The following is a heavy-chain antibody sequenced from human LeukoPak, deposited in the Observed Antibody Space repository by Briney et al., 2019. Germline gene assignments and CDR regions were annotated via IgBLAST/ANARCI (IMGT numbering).Heavy chain of an antibody. V-gene: IGHV1-24*01. D-gene: IGHD4-23*01. Sequence: ASVKVSCKVSGYTLTDLSMHWVRQAPGKGLEWMGGFDPEDGETIYAQKFQGRVTMTEDTSTDTAYMELSSLRSEDTAVYYCATDGAPVVTTPLGYWGQGTLVTVSS. CDR3: ATDGAPVVTTPLGY. CDR2: FDPEDGET. J-gene: IGHJ4*02. CDR1: GYTLTDLS.